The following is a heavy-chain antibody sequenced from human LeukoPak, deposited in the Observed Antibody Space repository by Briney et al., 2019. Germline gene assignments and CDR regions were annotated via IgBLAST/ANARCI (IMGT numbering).Heavy chain of an antibody. CDR1: GGSFSGYY. J-gene: IGHJ3*02. CDR2: INHSGST. Sequence: PSETLSLTCAVYGGSFSGYYWSWIRQPPGKGLEWIGEINHSGSTNYNPSLKSRVTISVDTSKNQFSLKLSSVTAADTAVYYCARDLGALAVAGSDALDIWGQGTMVTVSS. V-gene: IGHV4-34*01. CDR3: ARDLGALAVAGSDALDI. D-gene: IGHD6-19*01.